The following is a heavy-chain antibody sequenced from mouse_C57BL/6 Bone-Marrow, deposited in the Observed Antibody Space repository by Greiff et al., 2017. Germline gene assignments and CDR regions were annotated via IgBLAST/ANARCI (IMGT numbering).Heavy chain of an antibody. CDR3: ASGRWLLPFAY. CDR1: GYTFTDYY. Sequence: SGPVLVKPGASVKMSCKASGYTFTDYYMNWVKQSHGKSLEWIGVINPYNGGTSYNQKFKGKATLTVDKSSSTAYMELNSLTSEDSAVYYCASGRWLLPFAYWGQGTLVTVSA. D-gene: IGHD2-3*01. J-gene: IGHJ3*01. V-gene: IGHV1-19*01. CDR2: INPYNGGT.